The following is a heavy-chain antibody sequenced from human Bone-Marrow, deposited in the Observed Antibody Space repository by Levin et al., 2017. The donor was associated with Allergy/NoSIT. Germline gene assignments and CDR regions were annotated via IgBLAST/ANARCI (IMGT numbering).Heavy chain of an antibody. J-gene: IGHJ4*02. CDR1: GYTFTDYG. CDR3: ARGFDC. V-gene: IGHV1-18*01. Sequence: ASVKVSCKASGYTFTDYGIRWVRQAPGQGLEWMGWINNNNGKTHYAQKFQGRVTMTTETSTNTAYMELRSLRSDDTAVYYCARGFDCWGQGAPVTVSS. CDR2: INNNNGKT.